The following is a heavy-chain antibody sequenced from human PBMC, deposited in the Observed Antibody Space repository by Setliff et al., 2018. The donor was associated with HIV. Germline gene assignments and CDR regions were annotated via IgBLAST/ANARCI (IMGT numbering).Heavy chain of an antibody. CDR3: ARVGLSSGFELDI. J-gene: IGHJ3*02. CDR2: IYYTGNT. Sequence: SETLSLTCSVAGASMTSHYLTWIRQPRGMGLEWIGYIYYTGNTHYNPSLQSQLTISIDTSKQQFSLKLSSVTAADTAVYYCARVGLSSGFELDIWGQGTMVTV. D-gene: IGHD3-22*01. CDR1: GASMTSHY. V-gene: IGHV4-59*08.